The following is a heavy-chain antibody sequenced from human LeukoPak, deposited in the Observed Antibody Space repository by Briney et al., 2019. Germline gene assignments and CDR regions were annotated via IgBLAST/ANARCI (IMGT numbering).Heavy chain of an antibody. D-gene: IGHD2-15*01. CDR3: ARAFRDNKDLNC. V-gene: IGHV3-30*04. J-gene: IGHJ4*02. CDR2: ISYDGNNE. Sequence: GGSLRLSCAASGFTFSTYDMYWVRQAPGKGLEWVAVISYDGNNEYYANSVRGRFTISRDNSKNTVFLQLNSLRAEDTAMYYCARAFRDNKDLNCWGQGTLVTVSS. CDR1: GFTFSTYD.